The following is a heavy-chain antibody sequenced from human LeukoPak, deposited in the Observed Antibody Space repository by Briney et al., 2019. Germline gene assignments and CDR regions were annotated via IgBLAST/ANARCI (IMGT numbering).Heavy chain of an antibody. Sequence: GGSLRLSCEASGFTFSSYWRHWVRQAPGKGLVWVSRINSDGSSTSYADSVKGRFTISRDNAKNTLYLQMNSPRAEDTAVYYCARDPFGYSSGANWFDPWGQGTLVTVSS. J-gene: IGHJ5*02. CDR3: ARDPFGYSSGANWFDP. CDR1: GFTFSSYW. D-gene: IGHD6-19*01. V-gene: IGHV3-74*01. CDR2: INSDGSST.